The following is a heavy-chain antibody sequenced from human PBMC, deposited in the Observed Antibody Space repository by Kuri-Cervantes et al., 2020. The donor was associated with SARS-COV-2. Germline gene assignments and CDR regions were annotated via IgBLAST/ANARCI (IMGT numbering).Heavy chain of an antibody. D-gene: IGHD2-2*02. Sequence: GSLRLSCAVYDGSFSGYYWSWIRQPPGKGLEWIGEINHSGNTKYNPSLKSRVTISVDTSKSQFFLRLSSVTAADTAIYYCAREGRNYCSSTNCYRVGRLRLDYWGQGSLVTVSS. CDR2: INHSGNT. CDR1: DGSFSGYY. V-gene: IGHV4-34*01. J-gene: IGHJ4*02. CDR3: AREGRNYCSSTNCYRVGRLRLDY.